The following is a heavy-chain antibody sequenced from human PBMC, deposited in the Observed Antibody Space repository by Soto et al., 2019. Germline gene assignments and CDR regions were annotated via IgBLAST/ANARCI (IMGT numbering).Heavy chain of an antibody. D-gene: IGHD3-22*01. CDR3: AKEWVYDSSGWSFDY. Sequence: QVQLVESGGGVVQPGRSLRLSCAASGFTFSSYGMHWVRQAPGKGLEWVAVVSDDGSNKYYADSVKGRFTISRDNSXXTLYLQMNSLRGEDTAVYYCAKEWVYDSSGWSFDYWGQGTLVTVSS. J-gene: IGHJ4*02. V-gene: IGHV3-30*18. CDR2: VSDDGSNK. CDR1: GFTFSSYG.